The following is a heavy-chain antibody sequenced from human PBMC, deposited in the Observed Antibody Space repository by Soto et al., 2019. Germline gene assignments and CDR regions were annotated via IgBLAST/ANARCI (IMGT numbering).Heavy chain of an antibody. CDR2: IIPIFGTA. J-gene: IGHJ6*02. D-gene: IGHD3-22*01. Sequence: GASVKVSCKASGGTFSSYAISWVRQAPGQGLEWMGGIIPIFGTANYAQKFQGRVTITADESTSTAYMELSSLRSEDTAVYYCARAVVRYDSSGRHGMDVWGQGTTVTVSS. CDR1: GGTFSSYA. V-gene: IGHV1-69*13. CDR3: ARAVVRYDSSGRHGMDV.